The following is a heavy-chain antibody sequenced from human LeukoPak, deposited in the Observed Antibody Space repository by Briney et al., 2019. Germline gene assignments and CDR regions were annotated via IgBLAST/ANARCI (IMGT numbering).Heavy chain of an antibody. D-gene: IGHD2-15*01. CDR2: INQDGSGK. J-gene: IGHJ4*02. CDR1: GFTFSTYW. CDR3: ANIRCSGGSCYYFDN. V-gene: IGHV3-7*03. Sequence: GGSLRLSCAASGFTFSTYWMSWIRRAPGKGLEWVANINQDGSGKYYVDSVKGRFTISRDNAKNSQSLQMNSLRAEDTAVYYCANIRCSGGSCYYFDNWGQGTLVTVSS.